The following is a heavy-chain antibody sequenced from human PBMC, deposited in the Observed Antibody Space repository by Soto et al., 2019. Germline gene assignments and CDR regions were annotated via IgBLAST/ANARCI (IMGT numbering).Heavy chain of an antibody. D-gene: IGHD6-13*01. CDR1: GGSISSSSYY. V-gene: IGHV4-39*01. J-gene: IGHJ4*02. CDR3: ARHGVGSSTYYYFDY. Sequence: QLQLQESGPGLVKPSETLSLTCTVSGGSISSSSYYWGWIRQPPGKGLEWIGSIYYSGSTYYNPSLKSRVTISVDTSKNQFSLKLSSVTAADTAVYYCARHGVGSSTYYYFDYWGQGTLVTVSS. CDR2: IYYSGST.